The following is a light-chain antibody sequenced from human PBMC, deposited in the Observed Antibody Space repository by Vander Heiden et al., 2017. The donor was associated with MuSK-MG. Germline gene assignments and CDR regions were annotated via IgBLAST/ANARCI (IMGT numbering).Light chain of an antibody. CDR1: QSISSY. CDR3: QQYESTSWT. V-gene: IGKV1-39*01. CDR2: AAS. J-gene: IGKJ1*01. Sequence: DIQMTQSPSTPSASVGDRVTITCRASQSISSYLNWYQQKPGKAPKLLIYAASSLQSGVPSRFSGSGSGTDFTLTISRLQPEDFATYYCQQYESTSWTFGQGTKVEIK.